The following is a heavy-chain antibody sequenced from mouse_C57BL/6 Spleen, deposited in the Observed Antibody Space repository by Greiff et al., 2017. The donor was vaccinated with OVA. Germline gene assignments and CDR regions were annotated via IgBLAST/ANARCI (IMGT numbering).Heavy chain of an antibody. J-gene: IGHJ2*01. CDR1: GYTFTSYW. D-gene: IGHD2-4*01. Sequence: QVQLQQPGAELVKPGASVKLSCKASGYTFTSYWMHWVKQRPGQGLEWIGMIHPNSGSTNYNEKFKSKATLTVDKSSSTAYMQLSSLTSEDSAVYYCARGGESYYDYDGRRYYFDYWGQGTTLTVSS. V-gene: IGHV1-64*01. CDR2: IHPNSGST. CDR3: ARGGESYYDYDGRRYYFDY.